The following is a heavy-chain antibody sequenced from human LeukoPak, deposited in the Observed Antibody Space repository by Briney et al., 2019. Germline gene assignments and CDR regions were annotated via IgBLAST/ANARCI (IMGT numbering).Heavy chain of an antibody. J-gene: IGHJ4*02. CDR2: MNPNSGNT. V-gene: IGHV1-8*01. CDR3: ARRIAAGGTAIGY. Sequence: ASVKVSCKASGYTFTSYDINWVRQAPGQGLEWMGWMNPNSGNTGYAQKFQGRVTMTRNTSISTAYMELSSLISEDTAMYCCARRIAAGGTAIGYWGQGTLATVSS. CDR1: GYTFTSYD. D-gene: IGHD6-13*01.